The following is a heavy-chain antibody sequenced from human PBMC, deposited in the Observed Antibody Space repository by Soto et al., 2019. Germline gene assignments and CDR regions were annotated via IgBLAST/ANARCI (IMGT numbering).Heavy chain of an antibody. CDR2: VSPHGANT. J-gene: IGHJ4*02. D-gene: IGHD1-1*01. Sequence: GGSLRLSCVASGFTFDSCGMNLVRQAPGKGLGGVAGVSPHGANTCYAGAVRGRFIISRGGSRKTVSLDMNSLRGEDSAVYYCATEGAKTTWNFDYWGEGTVVTVSS. CDR1: GFTFDSCG. V-gene: IGHV3-23*01. CDR3: ATEGAKTTWNFDY.